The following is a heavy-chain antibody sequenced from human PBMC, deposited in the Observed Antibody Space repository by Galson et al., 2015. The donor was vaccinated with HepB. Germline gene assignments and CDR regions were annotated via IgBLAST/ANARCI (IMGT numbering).Heavy chain of an antibody. V-gene: IGHV3-11*01. J-gene: IGHJ6*02. CDR1: GFSFSDYY. D-gene: IGHD3-22*01. CDR2: ISRSGKTI. Sequence: SLRLSCAASGFSFSDYYMTWIRQAPGKGLEWVSYISRSGKTINYADSVKGRFTISRDNAKNSLYLQMNSLRAEDTAVYYCAREGYDSNYYGMDVWGQGTTVTVSS. CDR3: AREGYDSNYYGMDV.